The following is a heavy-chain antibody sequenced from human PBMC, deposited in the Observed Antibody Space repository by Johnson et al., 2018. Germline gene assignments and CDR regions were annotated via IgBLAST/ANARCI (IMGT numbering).Heavy chain of an antibody. CDR2: IKQDGSEK. Sequence: VQLVQSGGGLVQPGGSLRLSCAASGFTFSSYWMSWVRQAPGKGLEWVANIKQDGSEKYYVDSVKGRFTISRDNAKNSLYLQMNSLRAEDAAVYYCAGDYDFWSCYYSYCGQGTLVTVSS. CDR1: GFTFSSYW. CDR3: AGDYDFWSCYYSY. V-gene: IGHV3-7*01. J-gene: IGHJ4*02. D-gene: IGHD3-3*01.